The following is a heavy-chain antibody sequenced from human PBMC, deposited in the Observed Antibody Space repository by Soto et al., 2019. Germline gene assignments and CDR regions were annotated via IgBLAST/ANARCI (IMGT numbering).Heavy chain of an antibody. Sequence: GGSLRLSCAASGFTFDDYAMNWVRQAPGKGLEWVSFISLDGASTYYADSVKDRFTISRDNSKNSLYLQMNNLSADDSALCYCANGDYYDTSRFPFDYWGHGTLVTDSS. V-gene: IGHV3-43D*04. CDR1: GFTFDDYA. CDR2: ISLDGAST. D-gene: IGHD3-22*01. J-gene: IGHJ4*01. CDR3: ANGDYYDTSRFPFDY.